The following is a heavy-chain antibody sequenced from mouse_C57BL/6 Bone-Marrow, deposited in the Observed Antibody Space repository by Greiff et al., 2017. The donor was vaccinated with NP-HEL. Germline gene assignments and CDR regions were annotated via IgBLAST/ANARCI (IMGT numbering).Heavy chain of an antibody. CDR2: IDPENGDT. Sequence: EVKLVESGAELVRPGASVKLSCTASGFNIKDDYMHWVKQRPEQGLEWIGWIDPENGDTEYASKFQGKATITADTSSNTAYLQLSSLTSEDTAVYYCTTAYDNGSSLDLIDYWGQGTTLTVSS. CDR1: GFNIKDDY. V-gene: IGHV14-4*01. D-gene: IGHD1-1*01. J-gene: IGHJ2*01. CDR3: TTAYDNGSSLDLIDY.